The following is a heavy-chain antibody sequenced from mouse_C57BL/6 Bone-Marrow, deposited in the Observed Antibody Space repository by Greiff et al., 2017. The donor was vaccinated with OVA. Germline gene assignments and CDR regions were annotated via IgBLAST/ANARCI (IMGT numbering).Heavy chain of an antibody. CDR1: GFTFSSYA. J-gene: IGHJ4*01. V-gene: IGHV5-9-1*02. D-gene: IGHD2-1*01. CDR2: ISSGGDYI. CDR3: TRLLDAMDY. Sequence: DVMLVESGEGLVKPGGSLKLSCAASGFTFSSYAMSWVRQTPEKRLEWVAYISSGGDYIYYADTVKGRFTISRDNARNSLYRQMSSLKSEDTAMYYCTRLLDAMDYWGQGTSVTVSS.